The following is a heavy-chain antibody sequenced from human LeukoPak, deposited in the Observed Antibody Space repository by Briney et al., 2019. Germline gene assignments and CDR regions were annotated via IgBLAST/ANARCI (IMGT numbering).Heavy chain of an antibody. CDR2: IDTDGTDT. D-gene: IGHD3-16*01. CDR3: ARPRAYDSRDLDC. Sequence: GGSLRLSCAVSGFTFSSYWMHWVRQAPGKGLVWVSRIDTDGTDTAYADSVKGRFTISRDNAKNTLYLQMNSLRAEDTAVYYCARPRAYDSRDLDCWGQGALVTVSS. J-gene: IGHJ4*02. CDR1: GFTFSSYW. V-gene: IGHV3-74*01.